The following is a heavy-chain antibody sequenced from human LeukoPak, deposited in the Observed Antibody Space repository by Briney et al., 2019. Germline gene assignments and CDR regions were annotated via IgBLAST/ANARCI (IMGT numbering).Heavy chain of an antibody. Sequence: SQTLSLTCTVSGGSISSGSYYWSRIRQPAGKGLEWIGRIYTSGSTNYNPSLKSRVTISVDPSKNQFSLKLSSVTAADTAVYYCARDLAGNWNYVNAFDIWGQGTMVTVSS. J-gene: IGHJ3*02. CDR3: ARDLAGNWNYVNAFDI. D-gene: IGHD1-7*01. CDR2: IYTSGST. V-gene: IGHV4-61*02. CDR1: GGSISSGSYY.